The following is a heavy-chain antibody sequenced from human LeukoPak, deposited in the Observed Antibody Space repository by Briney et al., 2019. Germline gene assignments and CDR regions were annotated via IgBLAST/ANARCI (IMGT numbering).Heavy chain of an antibody. V-gene: IGHV3-66*02. D-gene: IGHD3-10*01. Sequence: GGSLRLSCAASGFTVSSNYMSWVRQAPGKGLEWVSVIYSGGSTYYADSVKGRFTISRDNSKNTLYLQMNSLRAEDTAVYYCARDNYGSGSFDYWGQGTLVTVSS. CDR1: GFTVSSNY. CDR3: ARDNYGSGSFDY. J-gene: IGHJ4*02. CDR2: IYSGGST.